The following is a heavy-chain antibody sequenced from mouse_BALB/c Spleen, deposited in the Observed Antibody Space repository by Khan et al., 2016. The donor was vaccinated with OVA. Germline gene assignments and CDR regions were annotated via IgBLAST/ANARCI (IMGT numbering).Heavy chain of an antibody. D-gene: IGHD1-2*01. J-gene: IGHJ2*01. CDR2: ISYSGST. CDR3: ARTARIKY. Sequence: EVKLLESGPGLVKPSQSLSLTCTVTGYSITSGYGWNWIRQFPGNKLEWMGYISYSGSTNYNPPPKSRISITRDTSKNQFFLQLNSVTTEDTATYYCARTARIKYWGQGTTLTVSS. V-gene: IGHV3-2*02. CDR1: GYSITSGYG.